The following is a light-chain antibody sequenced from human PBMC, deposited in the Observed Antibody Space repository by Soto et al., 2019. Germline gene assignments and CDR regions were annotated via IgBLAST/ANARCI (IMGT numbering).Light chain of an antibody. J-gene: IGKJ1*01. CDR1: QTVRSNY. Sequence: EFVLTQSPGTLSLSPGERATLSCRASQTVRSNYLAWYQQKPGQAPRLLIYGASSRATGIPDRFSGSGSGTDFVLTISRLEPEDFAVYYCQQYFKSPWTFGQGTKVDIK. V-gene: IGKV3-20*01. CDR2: GAS. CDR3: QQYFKSPWT.